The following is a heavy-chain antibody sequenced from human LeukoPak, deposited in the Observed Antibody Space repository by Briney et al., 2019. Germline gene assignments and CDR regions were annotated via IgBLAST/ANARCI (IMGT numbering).Heavy chain of an antibody. CDR2: INHSGST. V-gene: IGHV4-34*01. CDR3: ARVSYYDSSGNRGAFDY. Sequence: SETLSLTCAVYGGSFSGYYWSWIRQPPGKGLEWIGEINHSGSTNYNPSLKSRVTISVDTSKNQFSLKLSSVPAADTAVYYCARVSYYDSSGNRGAFDYWGQGTLVTVSS. J-gene: IGHJ4*02. D-gene: IGHD3-22*01. CDR1: GGSFSGYY.